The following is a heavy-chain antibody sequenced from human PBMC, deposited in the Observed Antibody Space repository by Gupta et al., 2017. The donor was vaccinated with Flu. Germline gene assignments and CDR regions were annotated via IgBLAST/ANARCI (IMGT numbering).Heavy chain of an antibody. CDR3: TRGQIVPATVHWYFDL. Sequence: QVQLVESGGGVAQPGRSLRLSCAVSGFMFSAYGMHWVRQAPGKGLEWVAAIWNDGSNKYYADSVKGRFTISRDNSKNTLYLETNSLRAEDTAVYYCTRGQIVPATVHWYFDLWGRGALVTVSS. D-gene: IGHD5-12*01. V-gene: IGHV3-33*01. J-gene: IGHJ2*01. CDR2: IWNDGSNK. CDR1: GFMFSAYG.